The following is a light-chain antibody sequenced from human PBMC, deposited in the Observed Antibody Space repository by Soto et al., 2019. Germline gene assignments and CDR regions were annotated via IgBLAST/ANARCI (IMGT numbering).Light chain of an antibody. CDR3: QQYSIYSLT. J-gene: IGKJ4*01. CDR1: QSISSW. V-gene: IGKV1-5*03. Sequence: DIPMSQSPSTLSASVGDRGTITCRARQSISSWLAWYQQKPGKAPKLLIYEASNLESGVPLRFRGSGSGTEFTLTISSLQPDDFATYYCQQYSIYSLTFGGGTKVEIK. CDR2: EAS.